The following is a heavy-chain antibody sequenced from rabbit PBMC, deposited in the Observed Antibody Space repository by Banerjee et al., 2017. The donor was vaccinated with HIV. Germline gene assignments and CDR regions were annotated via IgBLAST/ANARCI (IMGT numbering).Heavy chain of an antibody. Sequence: QEQLEESGGGLVKPEGSLTLTCKASGFDLSSYYYMCWVRQAPGKGLEWIACICTGGGSTWYASWVNGRFTIAKTSSTTVTLQMTSLTAADTSSYFCARDLAAVTGWNFNLWGPGTLVTVS. J-gene: IGHJ4*01. CDR3: ARDLAAVTGWNFNL. V-gene: IGHV1S45*01. CDR1: GFDLSSYYY. CDR2: ICTGGGST. D-gene: IGHD7-1*01.